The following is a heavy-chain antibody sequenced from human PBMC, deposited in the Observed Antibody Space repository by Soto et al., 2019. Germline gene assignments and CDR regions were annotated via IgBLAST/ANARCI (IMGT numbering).Heavy chain of an antibody. CDR1: GDTFTGYY. J-gene: IGHJ6*02. V-gene: IGHV1-2*02. D-gene: IGHD2-2*01. CDR3: ARDRMPIVVVPAAQGPLFGGGSVGPYGMDV. Sequence: ASVKVSCKASGDTFTGYYMPWVRQAPGQGLEWMGWINPNSGGTNYAQKFQGRVTMTRDTSISTAYMELSRLRSDDTAVYYCARDRMPIVVVPAAQGPLFGGGSVGPYGMDVWGQGTTVTISS. CDR2: INPNSGGT.